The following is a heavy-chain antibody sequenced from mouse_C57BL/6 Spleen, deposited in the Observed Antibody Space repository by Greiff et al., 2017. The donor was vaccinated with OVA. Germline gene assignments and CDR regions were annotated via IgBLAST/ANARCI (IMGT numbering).Heavy chain of an antibody. CDR2: IYPGSGST. D-gene: IGHD2-5*01. CDR1: GYTFTSYW. CDR3: AREGVTPNYAMDY. Sequence: QVQLQQPGAELVKPGASVKMSCKASGYTFTSYWITWVKQRPGQGLEWIGDIYPGSGSTNYNEKFKSKATLTVDTSSSTAYMQLSSLTSEDSAVYYCAREGVTPNYAMDYWGQGTSVTVSS. V-gene: IGHV1-55*01. J-gene: IGHJ4*01.